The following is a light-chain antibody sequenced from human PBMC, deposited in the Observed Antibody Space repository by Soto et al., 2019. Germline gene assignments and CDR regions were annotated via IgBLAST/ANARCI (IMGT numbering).Light chain of an antibody. J-gene: IGKJ1*01. CDR3: QQSGSSPPTWA. CDR1: QSVSSY. V-gene: IGKV3-20*01. Sequence: EIVLTQSPGTLSLSPGERDTLSCRASQSVSSYLAWYQQKPGQAPRLLIYVASSRATGIPDRFSGSGSGTDFTLTISRLEPEDFAVYYCQQSGSSPPTWAFAQGTKVDIK. CDR2: VAS.